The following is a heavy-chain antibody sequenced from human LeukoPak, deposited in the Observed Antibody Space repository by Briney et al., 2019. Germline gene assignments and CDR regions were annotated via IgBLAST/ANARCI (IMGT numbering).Heavy chain of an antibody. V-gene: IGHV4-39*01. Sequence: SETLSLTCTVSGGSIRTDGSYWAWIHQPPGKGLEWIGSIYIDGITHYNSSLQSRVTLSIDTSKNQFSLKLTSVTAADTAVFYCARLFTRAWEYRYGMDVWGQGTAVTVSS. J-gene: IGHJ6*02. CDR2: IYIDGIT. CDR1: GGSIRTDGSY. CDR3: ARLFTRAWEYRYGMDV. D-gene: IGHD1-26*01.